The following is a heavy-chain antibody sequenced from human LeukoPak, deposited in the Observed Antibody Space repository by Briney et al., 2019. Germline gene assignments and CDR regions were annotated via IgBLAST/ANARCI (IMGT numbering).Heavy chain of an antibody. CDR3: GRIPAAGSLKGSFDI. Sequence: GESLKISCKGSGYSFTSYWIGWVRQMPGKGLEWMGIIYPGDSDTRYSPSFQGQVTISADKSLSTAYLQWSSLKASDSAMYYCGRIPAAGSLKGSFDIWGQGTMVTVSS. CDR2: IYPGDSDT. D-gene: IGHD6-13*01. CDR1: GYSFTSYW. J-gene: IGHJ3*02. V-gene: IGHV5-51*01.